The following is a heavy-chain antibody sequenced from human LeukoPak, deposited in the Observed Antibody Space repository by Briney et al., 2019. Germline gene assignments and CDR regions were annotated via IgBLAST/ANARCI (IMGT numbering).Heavy chain of an antibody. V-gene: IGHV4-4*07. CDR1: GGSMTSYY. Sequence: SETLSLTCNVSGGSMTSYYWSWIRKPAGKGLEWIGRIYTSGSTNYSPSLRSRAAMSVDTSNNHFSLNLSSVTAADTAVYYCARDSAARAYDIWGQGTMVTVSS. J-gene: IGHJ3*02. CDR3: ARDSAARAYDI. D-gene: IGHD1-26*01. CDR2: IYTSGST.